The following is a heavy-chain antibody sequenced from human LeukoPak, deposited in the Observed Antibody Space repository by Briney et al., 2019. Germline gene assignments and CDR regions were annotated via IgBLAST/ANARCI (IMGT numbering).Heavy chain of an antibody. V-gene: IGHV4-31*03. D-gene: IGHD3-10*01. CDR3: ARDYGSGDGTDAFDI. CDR1: GGSISSGGYY. J-gene: IGHJ3*02. CDR2: IYYSGST. Sequence: PSETLSLTCTVSGGSISSGGYYWSWIRQHPGKGLEWIGYIYYSGSTYYNPSLKSRVTISVDTSKNQFSLKLSAVTAADTAVYYCARDYGSGDGTDAFDIWGQGTMVTVSS.